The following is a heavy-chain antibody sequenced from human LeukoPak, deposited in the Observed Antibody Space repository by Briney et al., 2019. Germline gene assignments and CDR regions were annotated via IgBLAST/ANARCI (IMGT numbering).Heavy chain of an antibody. V-gene: IGHV4-31*03. D-gene: IGHD2-15*01. CDR3: ARVRYCSGGSCYSPYYYYYMDV. CDR2: IYYSGST. CDR1: GGSISSGGYY. Sequence: SQTLSLTCTVSGGSISSGGYYWSWIRQHPGKGLEWIGYIYYSGSTYYNPSLKGRVTISVDTSKNQFSLKLSSVTAADTAVYYCARVRYCSGGSCYSPYYYYYMDVWGKGTTVTVSS. J-gene: IGHJ6*03.